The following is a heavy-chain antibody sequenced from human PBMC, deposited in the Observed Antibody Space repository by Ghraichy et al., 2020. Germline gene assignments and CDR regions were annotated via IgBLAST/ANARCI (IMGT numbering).Heavy chain of an antibody. CDR3: ARDRGYMVKYGMDV. J-gene: IGHJ6*02. Sequence: GGSLRLSCAASGFTVSSNYISWVRQAPGKGLEWVSVIYSGGSTYYADSVKGRFTISRDNSKNTLYLQMNSLRAEDTAVYYCARDRGYMVKYGMDVWGQGTTVTVSS. CDR2: IYSGGST. V-gene: IGHV3-53*01. D-gene: IGHD5-18*01. CDR1: GFTVSSNY.